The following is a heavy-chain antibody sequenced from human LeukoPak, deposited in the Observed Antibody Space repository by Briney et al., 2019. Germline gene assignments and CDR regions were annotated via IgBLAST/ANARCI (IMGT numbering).Heavy chain of an antibody. D-gene: IGHD3-9*01. CDR3: ARGYFGWLLYYDY. J-gene: IGHJ4*02. CDR2: IYHSGST. Sequence: SETLSLTCAVSGGSISSGGYSWSWIRQPPGKGLEWIGYIYHSGSTYYNPSPKSRVTISVDRSKNQFSLKLSSVTAADTAVYYCARGYFGWLLYYDYWGQGTLVTVSS. CDR1: GGSISSGGYS. V-gene: IGHV4-30-2*01.